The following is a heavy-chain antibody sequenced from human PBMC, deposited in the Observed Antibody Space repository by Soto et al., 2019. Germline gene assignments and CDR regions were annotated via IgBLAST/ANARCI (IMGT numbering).Heavy chain of an antibody. CDR2: IYKSATT. CDR1: GDSISSVDYF. Sequence: SETLSLTXSVSGDSISSVDYFWAWIRQPPGQALEYIGYIYKSATTYYNPSFESRVAISLDTSKSQFSLNVTSVTAADTAVYFCARGRYCLTGRCFPNWFDSWGQGTLVTVSS. CDR3: ARGRYCLTGRCFPNWFDS. J-gene: IGHJ5*01. V-gene: IGHV4-30-4*01. D-gene: IGHD2-15*01.